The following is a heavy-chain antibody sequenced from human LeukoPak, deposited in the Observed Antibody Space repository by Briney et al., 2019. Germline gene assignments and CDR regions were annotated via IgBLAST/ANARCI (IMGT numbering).Heavy chain of an antibody. CDR3: AKDLGTYYYDSSGSGMDV. V-gene: IGHV3-23*01. J-gene: IGHJ6*02. CDR1: GFIFSNYA. D-gene: IGHD3-22*01. CDR2: IFGRSGST. Sequence: GGSLRRSWAASGFIFSNYAMYWVRQAPGKGLEWVSAIFGRSGSTYYADSVKGRFTISRDSSKNTLYLQMNSLRAEDTALYYCAKDLGTYYYDSSGSGMDVWGQGTTVTVSS.